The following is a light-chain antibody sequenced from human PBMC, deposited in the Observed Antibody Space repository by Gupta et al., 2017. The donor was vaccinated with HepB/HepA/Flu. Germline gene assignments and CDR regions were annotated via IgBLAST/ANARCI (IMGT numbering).Light chain of an antibody. CDR2: DAS. CDR1: QSVSSY. J-gene: IGKJ5*01. V-gene: IGKV3-11*01. CDR3: QQRSNWPPGST. Sequence: EIAFTQSPATLSLSPGERATLSCRASQSVSSYLAWYQQKPGQAPRLLIYDASNRATGIPARFSGSGSGTDFTLTISSLEPEDFAVYYCQQRSNWPPGSTFGQGTRLEIK.